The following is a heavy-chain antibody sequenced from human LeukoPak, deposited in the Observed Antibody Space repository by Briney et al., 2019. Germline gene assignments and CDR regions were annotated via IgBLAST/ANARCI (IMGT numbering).Heavy chain of an antibody. CDR2: INPSGGST. V-gene: IGHV1-46*01. Sequence: ASVKVSCKASGYTFTSYYMHWVRQAPGQGLEWMGIINPSGGSTSYAQKFQGRVTMTRDMSTSTVYMELSSLRSEDTAVYYCARTDAAGGPHDNYYYYMDVWGKGTTVTVSS. CDR1: GYTFTSYY. CDR3: ARTDAAGGPHDNYYYYMDV. D-gene: IGHD6-13*01. J-gene: IGHJ6*03.